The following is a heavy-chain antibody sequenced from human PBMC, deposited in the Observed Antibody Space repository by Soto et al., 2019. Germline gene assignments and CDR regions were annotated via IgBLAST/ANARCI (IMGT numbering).Heavy chain of an antibody. J-gene: IGHJ5*02. CDR2: ISSNGGST. Sequence: GGSLRLSCSASGFTFSSYAMHWVRQAPGKGLEYVSAISSNGGSTYYADSVKGRFTISRDNSKNTLYLQMSSLRAEDTAVYYCVKGPPYDYVWGSYRLGYNWFDPWGQGTLVTVSS. CDR3: VKGPPYDYVWGSYRLGYNWFDP. V-gene: IGHV3-64D*08. D-gene: IGHD3-16*02. CDR1: GFTFSSYA.